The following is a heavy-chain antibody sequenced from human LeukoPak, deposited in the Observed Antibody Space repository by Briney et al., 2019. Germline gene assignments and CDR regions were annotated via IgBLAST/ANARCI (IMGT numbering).Heavy chain of an antibody. J-gene: IGHJ4*02. CDR1: GGSISSYY. D-gene: IGHD5-18*01. V-gene: IGHV4-59*08. CDR3: ARVLGYSYGHSPYYFDY. CDR2: IYYSGST. Sequence: SETLSLTCTVSGGSISSYYWSWIRQPPGKGLEWIGYIYYSGSTHYNPSLKSRVTISVDTSKNQFSLKLSSVTAADTAVYYCARVLGYSYGHSPYYFDYWGQGTLVTVSS.